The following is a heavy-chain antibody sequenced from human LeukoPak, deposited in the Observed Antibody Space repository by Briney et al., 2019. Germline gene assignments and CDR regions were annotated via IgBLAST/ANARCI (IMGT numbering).Heavy chain of an antibody. CDR2: IYHSGST. Sequence: SQTLSLTCAVSGGSISSGGYSWSWIRQPPGKGLEWIGYIYHSGSTYYNPSLKSRVTISVDRSKNQFSLKLSSVTAADTAVYYCAGGFLEWLLQVDIWGQGTMVTVSS. CDR3: AGGFLEWLLQVDI. V-gene: IGHV4-30-2*02. CDR1: GGSISSGGYS. D-gene: IGHD3-3*01. J-gene: IGHJ3*02.